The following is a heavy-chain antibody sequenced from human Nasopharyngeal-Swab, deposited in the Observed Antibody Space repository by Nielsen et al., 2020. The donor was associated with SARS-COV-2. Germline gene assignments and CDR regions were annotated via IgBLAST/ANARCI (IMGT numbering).Heavy chain of an antibody. V-gene: IGHV3-9*01. J-gene: IGHJ3*02. D-gene: IGHD3-10*01. Sequence: GGSLRLSCAASGFSFGDYAMHWVRQAPGKGLEWVSGINWNSGSIGYADSVKGRFTISRDNAKNSLYLQMNSLRADDTALYYCAKASSYFYGSGSSFGAFDIWGQATMVTVSS. CDR3: AKASSYFYGSGSSFGAFDI. CDR1: GFSFGDYA. CDR2: INWNSGSI.